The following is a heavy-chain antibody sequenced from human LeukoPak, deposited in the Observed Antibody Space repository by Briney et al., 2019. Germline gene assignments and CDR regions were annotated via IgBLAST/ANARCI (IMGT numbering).Heavy chain of an antibody. Sequence: PGGSLRLSCAASGFTFSNYWMHWVRQAPGKGLVWVSRINTDGSSTNYADSVKGRFTVSRDNAKNTLHLQMNSLRAEDTAVYYCAKVPSGSSGWSDPWGQGTLVTVSS. CDR3: AKVPSGSSGWSDP. V-gene: IGHV3-74*01. J-gene: IGHJ5*02. CDR1: GFTFSNYW. D-gene: IGHD6-6*01. CDR2: INTDGSST.